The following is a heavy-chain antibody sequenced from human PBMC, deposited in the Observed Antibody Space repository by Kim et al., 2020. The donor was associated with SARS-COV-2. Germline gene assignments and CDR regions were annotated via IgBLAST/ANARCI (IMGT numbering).Heavy chain of an antibody. Sequence: GGSLRLSCAASGFTFSSYEMNWVRQAPGKGLEWVSYISSSGSTIYYADSVKGRFTISRDNAKNSLYLQMNSLRAEDTAVYYCARDHYGSGSYYLDAFDIWGQGTMVTVSS. CDR2: ISSSGSTI. D-gene: IGHD3-10*01. CDR1: GFTFSSYE. CDR3: ARDHYGSGSYYLDAFDI. V-gene: IGHV3-48*03. J-gene: IGHJ3*02.